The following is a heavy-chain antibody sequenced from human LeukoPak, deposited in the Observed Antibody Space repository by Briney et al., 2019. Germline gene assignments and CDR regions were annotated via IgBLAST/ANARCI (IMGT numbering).Heavy chain of an antibody. Sequence: GGSLRLSCAASGFTFDTYAMHWVRQAPGKGLEWVSGISWNSGSIGYADSVKGRFTISRDNAKNSLYLQMNSLRAEDTALYYCAKDSGLLWFGERGNWFDPWGQGTLVTVSS. CDR3: AKDSGLLWFGERGNWFDP. CDR2: ISWNSGSI. D-gene: IGHD3-10*01. CDR1: GFTFDTYA. J-gene: IGHJ5*02. V-gene: IGHV3-9*01.